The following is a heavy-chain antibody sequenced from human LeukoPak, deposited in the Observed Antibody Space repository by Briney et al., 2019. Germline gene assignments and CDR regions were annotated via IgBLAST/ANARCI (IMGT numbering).Heavy chain of an antibody. CDR3: ARGPPYSLYNWFDP. V-gene: IGHV1-69*13. Sequence: SVKVSCKASGGTFSSYAISWVLQAPGQGLEWMGGIIPIFGTANYAQKFQGRVTITADESTSTAYMELSSLRSEDTAVYYCARGPPYSLYNWFDPWGQGTLVTVSS. D-gene: IGHD2-15*01. CDR1: GGTFSSYA. J-gene: IGHJ5*02. CDR2: IIPIFGTA.